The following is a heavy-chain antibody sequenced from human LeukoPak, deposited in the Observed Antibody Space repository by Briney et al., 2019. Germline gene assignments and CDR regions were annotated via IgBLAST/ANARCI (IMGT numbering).Heavy chain of an antibody. CDR3: ARKIAAAGPSLIDY. J-gene: IGHJ4*02. CDR2: IYYSGST. CDR1: GGSFSSYY. D-gene: IGHD6-13*01. Sequence: SETLSLTCAVSGGSFSSYYWSWIRQPPGKGLEWIGYIYYSGSTNYNPSLKSRVTISVDTSKNQFSLKLSSVTAADTAVYYCARKIAAAGPSLIDYWGQGTLVTVSS. V-gene: IGHV4-59*08.